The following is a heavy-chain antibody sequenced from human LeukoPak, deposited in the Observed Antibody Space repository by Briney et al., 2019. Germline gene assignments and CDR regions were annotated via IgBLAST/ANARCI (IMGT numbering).Heavy chain of an antibody. CDR2: ISWNSGSI. J-gene: IGHJ4*02. CDR3: ARGDPLGNY. V-gene: IGHV3-9*01. CDR1: GFTFDDYA. D-gene: IGHD7-27*01. Sequence: GGSLRLSCAASGFTFDDYAMHWVRQAPGKGLEWVSGISWNSGSIGYADSVKGRFTISRDNAKSTLYLQMNSLRSEDTAVYYCARGDPLGNYWGQGTLVTVSS.